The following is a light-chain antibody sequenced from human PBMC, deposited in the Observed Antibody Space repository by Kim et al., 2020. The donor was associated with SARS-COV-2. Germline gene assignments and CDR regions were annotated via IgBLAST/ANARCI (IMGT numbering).Light chain of an antibody. CDR2: QDS. CDR3: QAWDSSTLVV. V-gene: IGLV3-1*01. CDR1: KLGDKY. J-gene: IGLJ2*01. Sequence: VAPGQTASITCSGDKLGDKYACWYQQKPGQSPVLVIYQDSKRHSGIPERFSGSNSGNTATLTISGTQAMDEADYYCQAWDSSTLVVFGGGTQLTVL.